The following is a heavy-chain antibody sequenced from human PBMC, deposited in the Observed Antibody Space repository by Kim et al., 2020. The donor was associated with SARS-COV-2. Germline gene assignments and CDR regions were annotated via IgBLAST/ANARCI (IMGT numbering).Heavy chain of an antibody. J-gene: IGHJ5*02. CDR2: IYYSGST. CDR1: GGSISSYY. CDR3: ASSLLFGEFNWFDP. V-gene: IGHV4-59*13. D-gene: IGHD3-10*01. Sequence: SETLSLTCTVSGGSISSYYWSWIRQPPGKGLEWIGYIYYSGSTNYNPSLKSRVTISVDTSKNQFSLKLSSVTAADTAVYYCASSLLFGEFNWFDPWGQGTLVTVSS.